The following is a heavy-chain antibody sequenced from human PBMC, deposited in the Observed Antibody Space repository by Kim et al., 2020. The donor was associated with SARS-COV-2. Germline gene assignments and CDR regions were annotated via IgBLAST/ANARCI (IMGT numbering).Heavy chain of an antibody. CDR1: GFTFSSYS. J-gene: IGHJ4*02. V-gene: IGHV3-21*01. CDR3: ARGPSSGSYFLVY. Sequence: GGSLRLSCAASGFTFSSYSMNWVRQAPGKGLEWVSSISSSSYIYYADSVKGRLTISRDNAKNSLYLQMNSLRAEDTAVYYCARGPSSGSYFLVYWGQGTLVTVSS. CDR2: ISSSSYI. D-gene: IGHD3-10*01.